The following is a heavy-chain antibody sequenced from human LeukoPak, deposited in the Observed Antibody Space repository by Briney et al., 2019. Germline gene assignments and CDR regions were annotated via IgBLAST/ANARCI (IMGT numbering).Heavy chain of an antibody. J-gene: IGHJ4*02. CDR2: ISSSGSTI. CDR3: ARGRYDSRIFDY. V-gene: IGHV3-48*03. D-gene: IGHD3-22*01. Sequence: GGSLRLSCAASGFTFSSYEMNWVRQAPGKGLDWVSYISSSGSTIYYADSVKGRFTISRDNAKKSLYLQINSLRAEDTAVYYCARGRYDSRIFDYWGQGTLVTVSS. CDR1: GFTFSSYE.